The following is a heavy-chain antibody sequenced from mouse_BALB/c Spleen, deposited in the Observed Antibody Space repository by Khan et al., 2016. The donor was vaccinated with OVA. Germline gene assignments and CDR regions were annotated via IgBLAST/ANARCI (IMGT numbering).Heavy chain of an antibody. J-gene: IGHJ2*01. CDR2: INPSTGYI. CDR3: ERCGRRGDVDY. V-gene: IGHV1-7*01. Sequence: QVQLKQAGAELAKPGASVKMSCKASGYTFINYWILWVKQRPGQGLEWIGYINPSTGYIEYNQNFKDKATLTADKSTSTAYMQLSSLTSEDSAVYYCERCGRRGDVDYWGQGTTLTVSS. D-gene: IGHD2-13*01. CDR1: GYTFINYW.